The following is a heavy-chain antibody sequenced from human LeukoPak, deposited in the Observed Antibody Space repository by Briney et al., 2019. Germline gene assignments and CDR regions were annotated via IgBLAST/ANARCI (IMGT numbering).Heavy chain of an antibody. D-gene: IGHD2-2*01. CDR2: LNPNSGGT. Sequence: ASVKVSCKASGYTFTSYYMHWVRQAPGPGLEWMGWLNPNSGGTNYAQKFQGRVTMTRDTSINTAYMELSRLRSDDTAVYYCARDLFGIVVVPAAMGYWGQGTLVTVSS. CDR1: GYTFTSYY. V-gene: IGHV1-2*02. J-gene: IGHJ4*02. CDR3: ARDLFGIVVVPAAMGY.